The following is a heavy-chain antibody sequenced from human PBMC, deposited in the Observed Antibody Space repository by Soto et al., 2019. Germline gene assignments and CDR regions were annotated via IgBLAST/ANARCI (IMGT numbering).Heavy chain of an antibody. V-gene: IGHV4-39*07. CDR1: GGSVSNSNYY. Sequence: PSETLSLTCTVSGGSVSNSNYYWGWIRQSPGKGLEWIGSVYYRGTIKYNSSLKSRVTISLDTSRNHFSLKLSSVTTADTAVYFCARDRKLVIPGNYYYYGMDVWGQGTTVTVSS. J-gene: IGHJ6*02. D-gene: IGHD3-9*01. CDR3: ARDRKLVIPGNYYYYGMDV. CDR2: VYYRGTI.